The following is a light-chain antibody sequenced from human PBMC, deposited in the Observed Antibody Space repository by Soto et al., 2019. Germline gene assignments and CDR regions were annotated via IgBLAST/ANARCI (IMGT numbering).Light chain of an antibody. CDR1: QSVSSN. CDR3: QQYNNWPRT. Sequence: EIVMTQSPATLSVSPGERATLSCRASQSVSSNLAWYQQKPGQAPRLLIYGASTRATGIPARFSGSGSVTEFPLTISSLQSEDFAVYYCQQYNNWPRTFGQGTKLEIK. V-gene: IGKV3-15*01. J-gene: IGKJ2*01. CDR2: GAS.